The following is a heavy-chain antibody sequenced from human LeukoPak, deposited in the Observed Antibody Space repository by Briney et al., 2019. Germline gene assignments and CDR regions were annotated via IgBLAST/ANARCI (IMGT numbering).Heavy chain of an antibody. D-gene: IGHD3-9*01. J-gene: IGHJ5*02. CDR1: GYTFTNYA. V-gene: IGHV1-3*01. Sequence: GASVKVSCKASGYTFTNYAIHWVRQAPGQRLEWMGWINVGNGNTKYSQKFQGRVTITRDTSATTVYMELSSLRSEDTAVYYCARGFDEYPGGDWFDPWGQGTLVTVSS. CDR3: ARGFDEYPGGDWFDP. CDR2: INVGNGNT.